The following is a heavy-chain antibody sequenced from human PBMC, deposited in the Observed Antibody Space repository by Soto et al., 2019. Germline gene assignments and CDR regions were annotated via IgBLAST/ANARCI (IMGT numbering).Heavy chain of an antibody. J-gene: IGHJ5*02. D-gene: IGHD6-19*01. CDR2: IYWDDDK. Sequence: SGPTLVNPTQTLTLTCTFSGFSLSTSGVGVGWIRQPPGKALEWLALIYWDDDKRYSPSLKSRLTITKDTSKNQVVLTMTNMDPVDTATYYCAHRRPPSIAVAGTGSWFDPWGQGTLVTVS. CDR1: GFSLSTSGVG. V-gene: IGHV2-5*02. CDR3: AHRRPPSIAVAGTGSWFDP.